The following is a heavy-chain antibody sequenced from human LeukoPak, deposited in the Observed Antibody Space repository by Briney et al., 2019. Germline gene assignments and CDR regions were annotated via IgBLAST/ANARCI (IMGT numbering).Heavy chain of an antibody. CDR3: ARAIYGGSAFDY. Sequence: GGSLRLSCAASGFSVSSTFMTWVRQAPGKGLEWVSAISTSGGRTYYADSVKGRFTISRDNSKNTLYLQMNGLRGEDTAVYYCARAIYGGSAFDYWGQGTLVTVSS. J-gene: IGHJ4*02. CDR2: STSGGRT. D-gene: IGHD4-23*01. CDR1: GFSVSSTF. V-gene: IGHV3-53*01.